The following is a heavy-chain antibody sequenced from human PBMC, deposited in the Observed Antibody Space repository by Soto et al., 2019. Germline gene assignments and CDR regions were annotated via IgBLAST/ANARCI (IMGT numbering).Heavy chain of an antibody. Sequence: SETLSLTCAVYGGSFSGYYWSWIRQPPGKGLEWIGEINHSGSTNYNPSLKSRVTISVDTSKNQFSLKLSSVTAADTAVYYCARASWGDERTSNYYYYYMDVWGKGTTVTVSS. CDR3: ARASWGDERTSNYYYYYMDV. V-gene: IGHV4-34*01. CDR1: GGSFSGYY. J-gene: IGHJ6*03. D-gene: IGHD2-2*01. CDR2: INHSGST.